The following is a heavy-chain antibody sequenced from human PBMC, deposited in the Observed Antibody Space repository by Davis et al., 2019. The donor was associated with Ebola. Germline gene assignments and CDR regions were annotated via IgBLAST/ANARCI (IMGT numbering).Heavy chain of an antibody. CDR1: GYTFTSDG. V-gene: IGHV1-18*01. Sequence: AASVKVSCKASGYTFTSDGISWVRQAPGQGLEWMRWISAYNGNTIYAQKLQGRVTMTTDTSTSTAYMELRSLRSDDTAVYYCARGALLYSSSYWGQGTLVTVSS. D-gene: IGHD6-6*01. CDR2: ISAYNGNT. CDR3: ARGALLYSSSY. J-gene: IGHJ4*02.